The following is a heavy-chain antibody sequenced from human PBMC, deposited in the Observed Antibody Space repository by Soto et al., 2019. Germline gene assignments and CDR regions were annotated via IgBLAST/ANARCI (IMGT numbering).Heavy chain of an antibody. CDR3: ASWLLREHAFDI. D-gene: IGHD2-15*01. J-gene: IGHJ3*02. CDR2: LYSTYGT. CDR1: GFTFSGKKY. V-gene: IGHV3-53*01. Sequence: LRLSCAASGFTFSGKKYLTWVRQAPGKGLEWVSGLYSTYGTYYADSVKGRFSTSKDNSKNTFYLQLNSLRPDDTAVYYCASWLLREHAFDIWGLGTMVTVSS.